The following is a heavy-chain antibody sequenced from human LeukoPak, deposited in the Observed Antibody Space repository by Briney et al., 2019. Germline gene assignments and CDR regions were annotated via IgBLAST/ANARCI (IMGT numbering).Heavy chain of an antibody. D-gene: IGHD3-9*01. V-gene: IGHV4-59*02. CDR1: GGSVSNYY. CDR3: ARVGQEYDILTGYYPHDY. CDR2: IYYTET. J-gene: IGHJ4*02. Sequence: SETLSLTCTVSGGSVSNYYWSWIRQSPGKGLEWIGYIYYTETSYNPSLKSRVTISADTSKNQFSLKLSSVTAADTAVYYCARVGQEYDILTGYYPHDYWGQGTLVTVSS.